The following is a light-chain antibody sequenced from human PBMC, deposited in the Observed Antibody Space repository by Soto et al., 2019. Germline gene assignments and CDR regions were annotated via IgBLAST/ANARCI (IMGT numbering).Light chain of an antibody. CDR1: YSNIGIND. V-gene: IGLV1-44*01. J-gene: IGLJ2*01. Sequence: QSVLTQPPSASGTPRQRVTVSCSGTYSNIGINDVHWYRQLSGTAPQILIYDSSQRATGVPDRFSGSRSGTSASLVISGLQTEDEADYHCAAWDDSLNGPAFGGGTKVTVL. CDR2: DSS. CDR3: AAWDDSLNGPA.